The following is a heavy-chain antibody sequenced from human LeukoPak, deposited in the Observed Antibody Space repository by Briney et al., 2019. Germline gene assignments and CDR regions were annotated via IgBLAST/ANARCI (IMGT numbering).Heavy chain of an antibody. J-gene: IGHJ5*01. D-gene: IGHD6-25*01. Sequence: ASVKDSRKTSGYRFVDYGLAWGRPAPGQGPEWMGWNRGHNGDTDYAQRVHDRVTVTTETNTAHLEVKSLTSDDTAVYCCASWSRVAAAGTVVNWFDSWGQGTLVIVSS. CDR3: ASWSRVAAAGTVVNWFDS. CDR2: NRGHNGDT. CDR1: GYRFVDYG. V-gene: IGHV1-18*01.